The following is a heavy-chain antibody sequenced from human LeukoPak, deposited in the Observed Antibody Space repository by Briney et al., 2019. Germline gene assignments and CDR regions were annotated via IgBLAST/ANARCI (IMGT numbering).Heavy chain of an antibody. Sequence: GGSLRLSCAASGFTFSNYVMHWVRQAPGKGREYVSAISTNGVDTYYANSVKGRFTISRDNTKTILYLQMGSLRTEDQAVYYCARELGSSGVFGFFDYWGQGALVTVSS. CDR3: ARELGSSGVFGFFDY. CDR2: ISTNGVDT. J-gene: IGHJ4*02. CDR1: GFTFSNYV. D-gene: IGHD2-15*01. V-gene: IGHV3-64*01.